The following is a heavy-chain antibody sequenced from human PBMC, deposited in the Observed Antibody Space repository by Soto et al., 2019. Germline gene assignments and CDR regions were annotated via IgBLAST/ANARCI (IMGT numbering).Heavy chain of an antibody. CDR1: GGSISSSSYY. CDR2: IYYSGST. J-gene: IGHJ5*02. Sequence: SETLSLTCTVSGGSISSSSYYWGWIRQPPGKGLEWIGSIYYSGSTYYNPSLKSRVTISVDTSKNQFSLKLSSVTAADTAVYSCATTARYYDILTGYYFNWFDPWGQGTLVTVSS. D-gene: IGHD3-9*01. V-gene: IGHV4-39*07. CDR3: ATTARYYDILTGYYFNWFDP.